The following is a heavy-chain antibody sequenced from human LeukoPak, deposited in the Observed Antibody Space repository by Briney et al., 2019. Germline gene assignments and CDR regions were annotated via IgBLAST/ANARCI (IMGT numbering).Heavy chain of an antibody. Sequence: ASVKVSCKASGYTFTSYDLNWVRQATGQGLECLGWMNPDSGNTGYAQKFQSRVTMTWDTSISTAYMELSSLRAEDTALYYCAKGQESYYDSSGYYPFDYWGQGTLVTVSP. CDR1: GYTFTSYD. J-gene: IGHJ4*02. CDR2: MNPDSGNT. V-gene: IGHV1-8*01. CDR3: AKGQESYYDSSGYYPFDY. D-gene: IGHD3-22*01.